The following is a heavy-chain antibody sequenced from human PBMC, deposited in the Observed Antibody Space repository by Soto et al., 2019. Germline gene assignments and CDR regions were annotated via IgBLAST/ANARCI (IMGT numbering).Heavy chain of an antibody. J-gene: IGHJ5*02. Sequence: GASVKVSCKASGYTFTSYYMHCVRQAPGQGLEWMGITNPSGGSTSYAQKFQGRVTMTRDTSTSTVYMELSSLRSEDTAVYYCARAFQQLVQGNWFDPWGQGTLVTVSS. CDR3: ARAFQQLVQGNWFDP. D-gene: IGHD6-13*01. CDR2: TNPSGGST. V-gene: IGHV1-46*01. CDR1: GYTFTSYY.